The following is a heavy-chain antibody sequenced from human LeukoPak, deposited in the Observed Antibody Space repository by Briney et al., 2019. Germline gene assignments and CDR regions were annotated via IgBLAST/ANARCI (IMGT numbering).Heavy chain of an antibody. CDR3: ARASARQGRPRLDP. CDR2: IYTSGST. D-gene: IGHD2-15*01. J-gene: IGHJ5*02. CDR1: GGSISSGSYY. V-gene: IGHV4-61*02. Sequence: SQTLSLTCTVSGGSISSGSYYWSWIRQPAGKGLEWIGRIYTSGSTNYNPSLKSRVTISVDTSKNQFSLKLSSVTAADTAVYYCARASARQGRPRLDPWGQGTLVTVSS.